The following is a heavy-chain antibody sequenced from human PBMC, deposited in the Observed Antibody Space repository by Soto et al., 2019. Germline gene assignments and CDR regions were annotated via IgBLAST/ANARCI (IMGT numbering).Heavy chain of an antibody. J-gene: IGHJ3*02. Sequence: QITLKESGPTLVKPTQTLTLTCTFSGFSLSTSGVGVGWIRQPPGKALEWLTLIYWNDDKHYSPSLKSRLTITKDTSTNQVVLTMPNMDPVDTATYYCARIGVMGTIGAFDIWGQGTMVTVSS. CDR3: ARIGVMGTIGAFDI. D-gene: IGHD3-10*01. V-gene: IGHV2-5*01. CDR2: IYWNDDK. CDR1: GFSLSTSGVG.